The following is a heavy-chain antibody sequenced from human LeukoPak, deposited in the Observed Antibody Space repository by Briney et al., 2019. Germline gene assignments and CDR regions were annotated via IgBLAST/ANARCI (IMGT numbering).Heavy chain of an antibody. CDR3: ATHPRANSGYDLSDF. D-gene: IGHD5-12*01. CDR1: GGSISSSSVY. Sequence: SETLSLTCTVAGGSISSSSVYWGWFRQPPGKGLEWLGSFYYGESTNYNPSLTSRVTISVDASKNQFSLRLSSVTAADTAMYYCATHPRANSGYDLSDFWGQGTLVTVSS. CDR2: FYYGEST. V-gene: IGHV4-39*01. J-gene: IGHJ4*02.